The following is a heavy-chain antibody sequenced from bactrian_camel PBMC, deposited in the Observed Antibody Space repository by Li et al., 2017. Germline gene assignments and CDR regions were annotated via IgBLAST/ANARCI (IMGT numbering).Heavy chain of an antibody. V-gene: IGHV3S25*01. CDR2: ISSIGVST. J-gene: IGHJ4*01. Sequence: VESGGGLVQPGGSVRLSCSVDRFTTINYWIYWVRQAPGKGLEWVSSISSIGVSTYYADSVKGQFIISRDNAKDTVYLQMNSLKPEDTAEYYCVRGWDDDTWSFNYWGLGTQVTVS. CDR3: VRGWDDDTWSFNY. D-gene: IGHD3*01. CDR1: RFTTINYW.